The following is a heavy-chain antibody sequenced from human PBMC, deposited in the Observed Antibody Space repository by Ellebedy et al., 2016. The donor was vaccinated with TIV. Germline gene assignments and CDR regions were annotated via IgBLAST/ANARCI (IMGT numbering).Heavy chain of an antibody. D-gene: IGHD3-22*01. CDR1: GGSISNSDYY. CDR2: IYYSGSA. CDR3: ARDGLHSSGWYCDY. V-gene: IGHV4-39*07. Sequence: MPSETLSLTCTVSGGSISNSDYYWNWIRQPPGKGLEWIGSIYYSGSAYYNPSLKSRITMSVDRSKNQFSLKLSSVTAADTAVYYCARDGLHSSGWYCDYWGQGTQVTVSS. J-gene: IGHJ4*02.